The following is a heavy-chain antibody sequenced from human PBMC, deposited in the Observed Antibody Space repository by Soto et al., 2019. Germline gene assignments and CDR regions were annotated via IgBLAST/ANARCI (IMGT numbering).Heavy chain of an antibody. CDR3: AKDRVVAPY. D-gene: IGHD5-12*01. Sequence: DGSLRRPCAASGFTYSSYAMTWVRLSPGNGLPCLSAFSGSGGSTFYAGSLQGRWTISTANSKHTMYLQMNSLRAEDTAVYYCAKDRVVAPYWGQGTLVTVSS. CDR2: FSGSGGST. V-gene: IGHV3-23*01. J-gene: IGHJ4*02. CDR1: GFTYSSYA.